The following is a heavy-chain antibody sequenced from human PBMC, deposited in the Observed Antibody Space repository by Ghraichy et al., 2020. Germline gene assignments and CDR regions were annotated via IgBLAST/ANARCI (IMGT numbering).Heavy chain of an antibody. D-gene: IGHD2-15*01. J-gene: IGHJ4*02. CDR2: IYYSGTS. V-gene: IGHV4-39*01. Sequence: SETLSLTCTVSGISINSNSDYWGWIRQPPGKGLEWIGTIYYSGTSYYNPSLKSRVTMSVDTSKNQFSLMLTSVTAADTAVYYCARLGGGIRRYYFDFWGQGTLVTVSS. CDR3: ARLGGGIRRYYFDF. CDR1: GISINSNSDY.